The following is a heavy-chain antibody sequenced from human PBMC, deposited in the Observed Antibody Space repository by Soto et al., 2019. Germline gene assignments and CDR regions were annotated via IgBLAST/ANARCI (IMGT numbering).Heavy chain of an antibody. CDR1: GFTFSNFG. D-gene: IGHD4-17*01. CDR3: ARDLYGEYGAFGY. V-gene: IGHV3-30*03. Sequence: GGSLRLSCAASGFTFSNFGMHWVRQAPGKGLEWVAVISYDGSNEYFADSVKGRFTISRDNSKNTLYLQMNSLRAEDTAVYYCARDLYGEYGAFGYWGQGNLVTVS. J-gene: IGHJ4*02. CDR2: ISYDGSNE.